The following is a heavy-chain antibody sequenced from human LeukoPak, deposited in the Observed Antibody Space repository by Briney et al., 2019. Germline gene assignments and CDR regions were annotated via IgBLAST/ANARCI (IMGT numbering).Heavy chain of an antibody. CDR3: SRGVIVGAAYFDY. J-gene: IGHJ4*02. CDR2: IKSKRYGGTT. CDR1: GFTFGDHG. Sequence: GGSLRLSCTTSGFTFGDHGLSWFRQAPGKGPEWVGFIKSKRYGGTTDYAASLKGRFTISRDDSNSIAYLQMNSLKTEDTAVYHCSRGVIVGAAYFDYWGQGTLVTVSS. V-gene: IGHV3-49*03. D-gene: IGHD1-26*01.